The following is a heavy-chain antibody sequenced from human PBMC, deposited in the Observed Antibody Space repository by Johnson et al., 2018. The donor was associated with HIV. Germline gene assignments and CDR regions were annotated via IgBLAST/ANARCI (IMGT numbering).Heavy chain of an antibody. J-gene: IGHJ3*02. CDR3: ASDYGDYDHAFDI. CDR2: IYNDGSRT. V-gene: IGHV3-74*03. D-gene: IGHD4-17*01. Sequence: VQLVESGGGLVQPGGSLRLSCAASGFAFRTYWMVWVRQVPGKRPVWVARIYNDGSRTTYADSVRGRFTISRDNAKYTVDLQMNSLRSDDTAVYYCASDYGDYDHAFDIWGRGTVVTVTS. CDR1: GFAFRTYW.